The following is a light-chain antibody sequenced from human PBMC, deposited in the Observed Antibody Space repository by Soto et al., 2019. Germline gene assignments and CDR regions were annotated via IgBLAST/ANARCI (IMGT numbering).Light chain of an antibody. J-gene: IGKJ5*01. CDR1: ESVSSNQ. V-gene: IGKV3D-20*02. CDR2: DAT. CDR3: KQRSNLVS. Sequence: ILLTQSPATLSLSPGESAALSCGASESVSSNQLAWYQQKPGQAPRLLNYDATNSATGIHGRFSGSGSGTEFTLTIRSLEPEDFAVYYCKQRSNLVSFGQGTRLEIK.